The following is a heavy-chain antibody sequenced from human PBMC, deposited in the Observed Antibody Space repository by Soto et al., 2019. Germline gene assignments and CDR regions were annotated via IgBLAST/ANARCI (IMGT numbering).Heavy chain of an antibody. D-gene: IGHD3-9*01. CDR2: IYYSGST. J-gene: IGHJ5*02. CDR3: ARAGSGYDILTGYYKATGWWFDP. CDR1: GGSISSGGYY. V-gene: IGHV4-31*03. Sequence: QVQLQESGPGLVKPSQTLSLTCTVSGGSISSGGYYWSWIRQHPGKGLEWIGYIYYSGSTYYNPSLKSRVTISVDPSKNQFSLQLSSVTAADTAVYYCARAGSGYDILTGYYKATGWWFDPWGQGTLVTVSS.